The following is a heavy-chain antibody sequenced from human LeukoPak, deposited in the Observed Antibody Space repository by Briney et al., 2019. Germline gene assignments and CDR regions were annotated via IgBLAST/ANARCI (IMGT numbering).Heavy chain of an antibody. D-gene: IGHD6-13*01. CDR1: GYTLTELS. CDR3: ATAPAYSSSWLNDALDI. V-gene: IGHV1-24*01. CDR2: FDPEDGET. J-gene: IGHJ3*02. Sequence: ASVKVSCKVSGYTLTELSMHWVRQAPGKGLEWMGGFDPEDGETIYAQKFQGRVTMTEDTSTDTAYMELSSLRPEDTAVYYCATAPAYSSSWLNDALDIWGQGTMVTVSS.